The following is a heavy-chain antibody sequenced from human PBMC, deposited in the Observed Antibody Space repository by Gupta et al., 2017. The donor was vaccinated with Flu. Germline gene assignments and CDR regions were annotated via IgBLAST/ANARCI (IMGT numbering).Heavy chain of an antibody. CDR2: ISWNSGSI. CDR1: GFTFDDYA. V-gene: IGHV3-9*01. Sequence: EVQLVESGGGLVQPGRSLRLSCAASGFTFDDYAMHWVRQAPGKGLEWVSGISWNSGSIGYADSVKGRFTISRDNAKNSLYLQMNSLRAEDTALYYCAKDFGGDYDGGVLRGFDYWCQGPLVTVSA. J-gene: IGHJ4*02. CDR3: AKDFGGDYDGGVLRGFDY. D-gene: IGHD4-17*01.